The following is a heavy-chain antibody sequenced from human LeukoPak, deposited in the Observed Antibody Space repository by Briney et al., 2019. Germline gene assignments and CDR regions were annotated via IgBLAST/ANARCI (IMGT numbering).Heavy chain of an antibody. D-gene: IGHD5-18*01. Sequence: SETLSLTCTVSGGSISSYYWSWIRQPTGKGLEWIGYIYYSGSTNYNPSLKSRVTISVDTSKNQFSLKLSSVTAADTAVYYCARDHGYSYGSNGYAFDIWGQGTMVTVSS. J-gene: IGHJ3*02. CDR3: ARDHGYSYGSNGYAFDI. V-gene: IGHV4-59*01. CDR1: GGSISSYY. CDR2: IYYSGST.